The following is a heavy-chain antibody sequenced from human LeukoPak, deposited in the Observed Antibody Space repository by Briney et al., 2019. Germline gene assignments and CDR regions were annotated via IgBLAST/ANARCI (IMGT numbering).Heavy chain of an antibody. CDR2: ISSDANNK. Sequence: GGSLRLSCAASGFIFSNYVMHWVRQAPGKGLEWVALISSDANNKYYADSVRGRFTISRDNSKNTLYLQMNSLRTEDTAIYYCASEWYCGGDCYYQIDFWGQGNLVTVSS. V-gene: IGHV3-30*03. CDR3: ASEWYCGGDCYYQIDF. CDR1: GFIFSNYV. D-gene: IGHD2-21*02. J-gene: IGHJ4*02.